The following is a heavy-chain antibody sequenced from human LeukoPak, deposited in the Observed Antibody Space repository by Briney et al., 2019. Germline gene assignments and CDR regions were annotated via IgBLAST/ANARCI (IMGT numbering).Heavy chain of an antibody. J-gene: IGHJ6*03. Sequence: ASVKVSCKTSGYNFRNYGINWVRQAPGQGLEWMGWISGANGNTDYAQNVQGRVTMITDPSTSTAFMELRSLRSDDTAVYYCARTAAGNSPFPYYYYYMDVWGKGTTVTVSS. CDR3: ARTAAGNSPFPYYYYYMDV. V-gene: IGHV1-18*01. CDR1: GYNFRNYG. D-gene: IGHD6-13*01. CDR2: ISGANGNT.